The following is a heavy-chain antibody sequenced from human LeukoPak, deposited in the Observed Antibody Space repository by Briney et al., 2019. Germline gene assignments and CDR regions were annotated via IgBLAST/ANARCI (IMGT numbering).Heavy chain of an antibody. V-gene: IGHV1-2*02. CDR3: ARGPGFRLYYFDY. J-gene: IGHJ4*02. CDR1: GYTFTGHY. CDR2: INPNSGGT. D-gene: IGHD6-6*01. Sequence: ASVKVSCKAAGYTFTGHYMHWVRQAPGQGLEWMGWINPNSGGTNYAQKFQGRVTMTRDTSISTAYMELSRLRSDDTAVYYCARGPGFRLYYFDYWGQGTLVTVSS.